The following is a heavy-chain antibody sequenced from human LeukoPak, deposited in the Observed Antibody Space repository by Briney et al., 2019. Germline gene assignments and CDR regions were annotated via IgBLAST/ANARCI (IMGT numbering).Heavy chain of an antibody. Sequence: PSETLSLTCTVSGDSISSTRYYWGWLRQPPGRGREWIANIYYSGSTYYNPSLKSRVTISVDTSKNQFSLKLTSVTAADTAVYYCARQYDFWSGLNNWFDPWGQGTLVTVSS. V-gene: IGHV4-39*01. CDR1: GDSISSTRYY. D-gene: IGHD3-3*01. CDR3: ARQYDFWSGLNNWFDP. CDR2: IYYSGST. J-gene: IGHJ5*02.